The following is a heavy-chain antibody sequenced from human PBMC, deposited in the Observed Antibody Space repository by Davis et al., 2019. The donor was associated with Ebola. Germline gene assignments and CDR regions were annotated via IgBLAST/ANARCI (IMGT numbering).Heavy chain of an antibody. CDR1: GGSISSSSYY. V-gene: IGHV4-39*01. CDR2: ISYSGST. CDR3: ARHPGVHHYDILTGYYTEMYYFDY. Sequence: MPSDTLSLTCTVSGGSISSSSYYWGWIRQPPGKGLEWIGRISYSGSTYYNPSLKSRVTISVDTSKNQFSLKLSSVTAADTAVYYCARHPGVHHYDILTGYYTEMYYFDYWGQGTLVTVSS. D-gene: IGHD3-9*01. J-gene: IGHJ4*02.